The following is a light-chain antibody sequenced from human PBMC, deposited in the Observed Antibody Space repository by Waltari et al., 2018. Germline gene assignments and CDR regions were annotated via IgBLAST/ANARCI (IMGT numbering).Light chain of an antibody. V-gene: IGLV2-23*02. J-gene: IGLJ2*01. CDR3: CSYASSSPRLI. Sequence: QSALTQPASVSGSLGQSISISCSGTYSNVGSYDLVSWYHQRPGEAPKLLIYEVLKRPSGISNRFSVSKSGNAASLTISARQPEDEGTYYCCSYASSSPRLIFGGGTELSVL. CDR1: YSNVGSYDL. CDR2: EVL.